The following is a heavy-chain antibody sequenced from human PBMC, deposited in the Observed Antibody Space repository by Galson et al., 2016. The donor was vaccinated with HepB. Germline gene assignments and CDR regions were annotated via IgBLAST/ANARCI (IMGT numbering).Heavy chain of an antibody. V-gene: IGHV3-33*01. CDR2: MWTDGSKK. CDR1: GFTFTSYV. D-gene: IGHD3-16*01. CDR3: AREMPIREYYYYGMDV. J-gene: IGHJ6*01. Sequence: SLRLSCAASGFTFTSYVMHWVRQAPGKGLEWVPVMWTDGSKKYYADSVRGRFTISRDNSNNTVFLHMDSLRVEDTAVYYCAREMPIREYYYYGMDVWGQGTTVTVSS.